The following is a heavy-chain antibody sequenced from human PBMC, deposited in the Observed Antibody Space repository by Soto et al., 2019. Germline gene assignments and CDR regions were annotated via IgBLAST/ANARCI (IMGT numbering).Heavy chain of an antibody. V-gene: IGHV3-23*01. CDR3: AKDHGMDV. CDR2: ISGSGGST. J-gene: IGHJ6*02. Sequence: CVASGFTFSDYAMAWVRQSPGKGLEWVSSISGSGGSTYYADSVKGRFTISRDNSKNTVFLQMNSLRAEDTAVYYCAKDHGMDVWGQGATVTVSS. CDR1: GFTFSDYA.